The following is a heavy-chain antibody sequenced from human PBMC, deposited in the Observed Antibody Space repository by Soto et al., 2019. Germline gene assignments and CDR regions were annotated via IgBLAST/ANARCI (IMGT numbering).Heavy chain of an antibody. V-gene: IGHV4-61*01. CDR3: ARITRGWLQFL. CDR1: GGSVSNAIYQ. Sequence: QVQLQESGPGLVKPSETLSLTCTVSGGSVSNAIYQWTWIRQPPGKGPEYIGYIFFSGSTNYNPSLKSRVTISVDTSKDQFSLRLRSVTAADAAVYYCARITRGWLQFLWGQGTMVTVSS. CDR2: IFFSGST. D-gene: IGHD5-12*01. J-gene: IGHJ4*02.